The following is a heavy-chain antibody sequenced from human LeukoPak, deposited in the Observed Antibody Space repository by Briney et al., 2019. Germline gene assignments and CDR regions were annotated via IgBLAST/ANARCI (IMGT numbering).Heavy chain of an antibody. CDR3: ARDLSAAYDF. CDR2: LVYDERN. J-gene: IGHJ4*02. D-gene: IGHD2-21*01. V-gene: IGHV3-33*01. CDR1: GFPFSSYG. Sequence: GGSLRLSCAASGFPFSSYGMHWVRQAPGKGLEWVARLVYDERNDYANSVKGRFTISRDNSKNTLYLQMDNLRVDDTAVYYCARDLSAAYDFWGQGILVTVSS.